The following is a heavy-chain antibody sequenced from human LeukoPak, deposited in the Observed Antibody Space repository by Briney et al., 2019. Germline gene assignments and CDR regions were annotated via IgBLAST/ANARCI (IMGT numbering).Heavy chain of an antibody. CDR1: GFTFSSYW. CDR3: ARGAGAVRGSWHDY. CDR2: INHSGST. V-gene: IGHV4-34*01. J-gene: IGHJ4*02. D-gene: IGHD6-13*01. Sequence: GSLRLSCAASGFTFSSYWMSWVRQPPGKGLEWIGEINHSGSTNYNPSLKSRVTISVDTSKNQFSLKLSSVTAADTAVYYCARGAGAVRGSWHDYWGQGTLVTVSS.